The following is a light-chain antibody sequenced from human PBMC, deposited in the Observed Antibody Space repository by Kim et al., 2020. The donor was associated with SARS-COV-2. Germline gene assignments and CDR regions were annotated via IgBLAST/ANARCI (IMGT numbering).Light chain of an antibody. J-gene: IGLJ3*02. Sequence: ASVKLTCTLSSGHSSYAIAWHQQQPEKGPRYLMKLNSDGSHSKGDGIPDRFSGSSSGAERYLTISSLQSEDEADYYCQTWGTGIRVFGGWTQLTVL. CDR3: QTWGTGIRV. V-gene: IGLV4-69*01. CDR1: SGHSSYA. CDR2: LNSDGSH.